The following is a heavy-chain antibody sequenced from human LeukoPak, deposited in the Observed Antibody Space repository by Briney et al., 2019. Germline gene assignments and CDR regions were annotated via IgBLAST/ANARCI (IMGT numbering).Heavy chain of an antibody. D-gene: IGHD1-26*01. CDR2: INHSGST. V-gene: IGHV4-34*01. Sequence: SETLSLTCAVYGGSFSGYYWSWIRQPPGKGLEWIGEINHSGSTNYNPSLKSRVTISVDTSKNQFSLKLSSVTAADTAVYYCARDQRGIVGATVGFDYWGQGTLVTVSS. J-gene: IGHJ4*02. CDR1: GGSFSGYY. CDR3: ARDQRGIVGATVGFDY.